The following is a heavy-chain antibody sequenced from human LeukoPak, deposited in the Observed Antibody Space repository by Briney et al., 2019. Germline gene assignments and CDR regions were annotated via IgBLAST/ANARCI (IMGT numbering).Heavy chain of an antibody. J-gene: IGHJ4*02. D-gene: IGHD3-10*01. Sequence: GGSLRLSCAASDFTFRTYAMSWVRQAPGKGLEWVSAISGNGGSTYYADSVKGRFTISRDNSKNTLYLQMNSLRAEDTAIYYCANNYYGSGTYYNPRGYWGQGTLVTVST. CDR1: DFTFRTYA. V-gene: IGHV3-23*01. CDR2: ISGNGGST. CDR3: ANNYYGSGTYYNPRGY.